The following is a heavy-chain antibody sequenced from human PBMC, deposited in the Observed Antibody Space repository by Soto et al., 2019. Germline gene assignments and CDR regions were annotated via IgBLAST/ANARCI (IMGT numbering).Heavy chain of an antibody. CDR3: ARVWVGRYSANLDY. Sequence: GASLKLSCAASGFNFSSYSLHPVRQAPGKGLEWVSSISSSSSYIYYAAAVKGRFIVTRDNAKNSLYLQMNRLRAEDTAVYYCARVWVGRYSANLDYWGQGTLVTVCS. J-gene: IGHJ4*02. D-gene: IGHD1-26*01. V-gene: IGHV3-21*01. CDR1: GFNFSSYS. CDR2: ISSSSSYI.